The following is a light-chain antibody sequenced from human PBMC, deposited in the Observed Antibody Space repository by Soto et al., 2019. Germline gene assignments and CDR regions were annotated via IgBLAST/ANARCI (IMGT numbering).Light chain of an antibody. Sequence: EIVLTHSPGTLSLSPGEKETLSCRASQSVSSSYLAWYQQKPGQAPRLLIYGASSRATGIPDRFSGSGSGTDFTLTISRLEPEDFAVYYCQQYGSSPTFGQGTKVDIK. CDR2: GAS. CDR3: QQYGSSPT. J-gene: IGKJ1*01. CDR1: QSVSSSY. V-gene: IGKV3-20*01.